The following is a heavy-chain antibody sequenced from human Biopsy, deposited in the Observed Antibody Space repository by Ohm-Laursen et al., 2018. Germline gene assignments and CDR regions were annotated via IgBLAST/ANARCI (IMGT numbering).Heavy chain of an antibody. J-gene: IGHJ4*02. Sequence: ASVKVSSKSSGYSFTSYYMHWVRQAPGQGLEWMGMINPSGSTTSYPQIFQGRVTMTRDTSKSTVYMELSSLRSADTAVYFCARNTGWYGDLYYFDYWGQGTPVTVSS. V-gene: IGHV1-46*01. D-gene: IGHD6-19*01. CDR3: ARNTGWYGDLYYFDY. CDR1: GYSFTSYY. CDR2: INPSGSTT.